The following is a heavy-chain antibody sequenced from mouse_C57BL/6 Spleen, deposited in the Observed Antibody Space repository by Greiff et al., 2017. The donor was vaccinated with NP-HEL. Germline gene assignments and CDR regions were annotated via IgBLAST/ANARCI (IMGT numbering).Heavy chain of an antibody. J-gene: IGHJ4*01. V-gene: IGHV1-42*01. D-gene: IGHD2-1*01. CDR1: GYSFTGYY. CDR2: INPSTGGT. CDR3: ARNYGNRYYAMDY. Sequence: DVKLVESGPELVKPGASVKISCKASGYSFTGYYMNWVKQSPEKSLEWIGEINPSTGGTTYNQKFKAKATLTVDKSSSTAYMQLKSLTSEDSAVYYCARNYGNRYYAMDYWGQGTSVTVSS.